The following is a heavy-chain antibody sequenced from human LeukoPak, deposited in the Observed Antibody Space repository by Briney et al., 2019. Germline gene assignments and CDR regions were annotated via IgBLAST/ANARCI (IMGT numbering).Heavy chain of an antibody. V-gene: IGHV4-4*02. CDR2: IYHGGDT. D-gene: IGHD5-18*01. Sequence: SETLSLTCAVSGGSITSHSWWSWVRQPPGKGLEWIGEIYHGGDTNYDPSVKSRVTMSVDTSKNQFSLKMTSVTAADTAVYYCAARSHSYGPFDYWGLGTLVTVSS. CDR3: AARSHSYGPFDY. J-gene: IGHJ4*02. CDR1: GGSITSHSW.